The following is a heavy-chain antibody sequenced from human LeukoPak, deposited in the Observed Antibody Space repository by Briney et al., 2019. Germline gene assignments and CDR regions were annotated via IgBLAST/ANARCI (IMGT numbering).Heavy chain of an antibody. Sequence: SETLSLTCTVSGGSISSYYWSWIRQPPGKGLEWIGYMYYSGSTNYNPSLKSRVTISVDTSKNQFSLKLSSVTAADTAVYYCAGVIYDYGAFDIWGQGTMVTVSS. CDR2: MYYSGST. J-gene: IGHJ3*02. CDR1: GGSISSYY. D-gene: IGHD4-17*01. V-gene: IGHV4-59*01. CDR3: AGVIYDYGAFDI.